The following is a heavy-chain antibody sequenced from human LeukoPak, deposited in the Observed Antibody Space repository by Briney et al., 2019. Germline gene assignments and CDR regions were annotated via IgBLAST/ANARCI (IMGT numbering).Heavy chain of an antibody. Sequence: ASVKVSCKASGYTFTIYYIHWVRQAPGQGLEWMGIINPSGGSTSYAQKFQGRVTMTRDTSTSTVYMELSSLRSEDTAVYYCARWGVVPAARIDYWGQGTLVTVSS. CDR1: GYTFTIYY. V-gene: IGHV1-46*01. CDR2: INPSGGST. J-gene: IGHJ4*02. CDR3: ARWGVVPAARIDY. D-gene: IGHD2-2*01.